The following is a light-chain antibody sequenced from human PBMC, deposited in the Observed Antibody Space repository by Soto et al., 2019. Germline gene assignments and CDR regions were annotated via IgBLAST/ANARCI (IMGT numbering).Light chain of an antibody. CDR3: QQLSSYPIT. J-gene: IGKJ5*01. V-gene: IGKV1-9*01. Sequence: DIQLTQSPSFLSASVGDRVTITCRASQGVSSFLAWYQKKPGKAPELLIYAASTLQSGVPSRFSGSGSGTEFTLTISSLQPEDFATYYCQQLSSYPITFGQGTRLEIK. CDR1: QGVSSF. CDR2: AAS.